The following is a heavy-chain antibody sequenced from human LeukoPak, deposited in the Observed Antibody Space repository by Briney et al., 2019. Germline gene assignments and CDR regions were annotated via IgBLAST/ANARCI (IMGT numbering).Heavy chain of an antibody. CDR2: IIPIFGTA. V-gene: IGHV1-69*13. Sequence: GASVKVSCKASGGTFSSYAISWVRQAPGQGLEWMGGIIPIFGTANYAQKFQGRVTITADESTNTAYMELSSLRSEDTAVYYCARVGREGSSSWFDYWGQGTLVTVSS. CDR1: GGTFSSYA. D-gene: IGHD6-13*01. CDR3: ARVGREGSSSWFDY. J-gene: IGHJ4*02.